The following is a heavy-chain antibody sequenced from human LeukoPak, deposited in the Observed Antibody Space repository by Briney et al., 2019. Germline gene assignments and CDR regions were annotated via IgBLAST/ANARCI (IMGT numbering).Heavy chain of an antibody. CDR1: GGSFSGYY. V-gene: IGHV4-34*01. CDR2: INHSGST. D-gene: IGHD3-10*01. J-gene: IGHJ6*02. CDR3: AGGPSYYGSGSYYPTRYYYYGMDV. Sequence: SETLSLTCAVYGGSFSGYYWSWIRQPPGKGLEWIGEINHSGSTNYNPSLKSRVTISVDTSRNQFSLKLSSVTAADTAVYYCAGGPSYYGSGSYYPTRYYYYGMDVWGQGTTVTVSS.